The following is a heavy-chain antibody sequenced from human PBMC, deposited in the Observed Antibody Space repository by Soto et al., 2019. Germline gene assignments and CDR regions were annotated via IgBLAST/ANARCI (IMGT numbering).Heavy chain of an antibody. Sequence: QVQLVQSGAEVKKPGASVKVSCKASGYTFTSYEINWVRQATGQGLEWMGWMNPNSGDTGYAQKFQGRVTMTRNTSISTAYMELSSLRSEDTAVYYCAKDQGSSWYEIDYWGQGTLVTVSS. CDR3: AKDQGSSWYEIDY. CDR1: GYTFTSYE. V-gene: IGHV1-8*01. CDR2: MNPNSGDT. J-gene: IGHJ4*02. D-gene: IGHD6-13*01.